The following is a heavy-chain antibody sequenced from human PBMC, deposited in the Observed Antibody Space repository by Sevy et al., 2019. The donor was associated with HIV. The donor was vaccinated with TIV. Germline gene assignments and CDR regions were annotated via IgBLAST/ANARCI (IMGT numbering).Heavy chain of an antibody. CDR2: INPSSGGT. V-gene: IGHV1-2*02. CDR1: GYTFTYYY. CDR3: ARQVDHWYDP. D-gene: IGHD2-15*01. Sequence: ASVKVSCENSGYTFTYYYIHWVRQAPGQGLEWMGWINPSSGGTQYAQKFQGRVSVTSDTSRRTSYMELRRLRSDDTALYYCARQVDHWYDPWGQGTPVTVSS. J-gene: IGHJ5*02.